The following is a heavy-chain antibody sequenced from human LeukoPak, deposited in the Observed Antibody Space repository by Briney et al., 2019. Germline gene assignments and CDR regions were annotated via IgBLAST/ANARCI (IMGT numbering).Heavy chain of an antibody. J-gene: IGHJ4*01. Sequence: ASVKVSCKAFGYTFTSNYMHWVRQAPGQGPEWMGVISPSGGSTTYAQKFQGRVTLTRDMSTSTDYLELSSLRSEDTAVYYCARNPTFYRGRYLCYWGQGTLVTVSS. V-gene: IGHV1-46*01. CDR2: ISPSGGST. CDR3: ARNPTFYRGRYLCY. D-gene: IGHD3-10*01. CDR1: GYTFTSNY.